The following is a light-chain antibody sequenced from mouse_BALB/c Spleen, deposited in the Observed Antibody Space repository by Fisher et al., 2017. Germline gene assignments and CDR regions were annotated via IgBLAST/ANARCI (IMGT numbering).Light chain of an antibody. CDR1: SSVSY. V-gene: IGKV4-59*01. J-gene: IGKJ5*01. CDR3: QQWSSNPLT. CDR2: DTS. Sequence: IVLTQTTAIMSASPGEKITMTCSASSSVSYMHWYQQKSGTSPKRWIYDTSKLASGVPARFSGSGSGTSYSLTIGTMEAEDVATYYCQQWSSNPLTFGAGTKLELK.